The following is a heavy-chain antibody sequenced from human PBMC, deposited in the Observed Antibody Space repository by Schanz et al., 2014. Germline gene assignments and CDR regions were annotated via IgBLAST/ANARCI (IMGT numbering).Heavy chain of an antibody. J-gene: IGHJ3*02. D-gene: IGHD4-17*01. CDR2: IPWNGAAI. V-gene: IGHV3-74*01. CDR3: ARKMKLGVYGGKGHDSLDI. CDR1: GFTFSSHW. Sequence: EVQLVQSGGGLVQPGGSLRLSCAASGFTFSSHWMHWVRQDPGKGLEWVSNIPWNGAAIGYAGSVRGRFTISRDSAKNTLYLQINTLRAEDTAVYYCARKMKLGVYGGKGHDSLDIWGQGTMVTVSS.